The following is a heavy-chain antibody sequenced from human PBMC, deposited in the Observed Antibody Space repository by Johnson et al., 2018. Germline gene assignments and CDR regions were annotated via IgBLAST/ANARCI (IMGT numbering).Heavy chain of an antibody. CDR1: GFTFGISA. CDR3: TRLAVETRTPTHYYYGMDI. Sequence: VQLVESGGGLVEPGRSLRLSCTASGFTFGISAMGWFRQAPGNGLEWVSFIRSKTYGGTSEYAASVKGRFTISRDDSKDIGYLQMNSLRTEDTAVYFCTRLAVETRTPTHYYYGMDIWGQGTTVTVSS. D-gene: IGHD5-18*01. J-gene: IGHJ6*02. CDR2: IRSKTYGGTS. V-gene: IGHV3-49*03.